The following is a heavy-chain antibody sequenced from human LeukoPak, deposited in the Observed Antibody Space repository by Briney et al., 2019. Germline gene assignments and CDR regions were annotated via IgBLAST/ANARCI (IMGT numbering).Heavy chain of an antibody. D-gene: IGHD3-22*01. J-gene: IGHJ6*03. CDR3: ARDGYYYDSSGYLESPGYMDV. CDR1: GGSFSGYY. V-gene: IGHV4-34*01. CDR2: INHSGST. Sequence: PSETLSLTCAVYGGSFSGYYWSWIRQPPGKGLEWIGEINHSGSTNYNPSLKSRVTISVDTSKNQFSLKLSSVTAADTAVYYCARDGYYYDSSGYLESPGYMDVWGKGTTVTVSS.